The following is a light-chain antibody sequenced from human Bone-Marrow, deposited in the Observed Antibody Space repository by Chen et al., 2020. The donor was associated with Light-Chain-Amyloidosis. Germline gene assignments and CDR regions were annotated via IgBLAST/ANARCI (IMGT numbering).Light chain of an antibody. CDR2: AVT. Sequence: QSALTQPASVSGSPGQSITISCTGTSSDVGGDNHVSWYQQNPDKAPKLLIYAVTTRPSWVPDGFSGSKSDNTASLTISGLQTEDEADYFCSSYTITNTLVFGGGTRVTVL. J-gene: IGLJ1*01. CDR3: SSYTITNTLV. CDR1: SSDVGGDNH. V-gene: IGLV2-14*01.